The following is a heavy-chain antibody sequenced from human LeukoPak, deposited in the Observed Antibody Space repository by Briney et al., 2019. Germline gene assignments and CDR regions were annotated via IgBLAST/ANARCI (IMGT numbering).Heavy chain of an antibody. D-gene: IGHD4-23*01. J-gene: IGHJ5*02. V-gene: IGHV3-21*01. CDR3: AKNSGRTGWFDP. CDR1: GFTFSTYS. CDR2: ISSSNSYI. Sequence: GGSLRLSCAASGFTFSTYSMNWVRQAPGNGLEWVSSISSSNSYIYYADSVKGRFTISRDNAKNSLYLQMNSLRAEDTAVYYCAKNSGRTGWFDPWGQGTLVTVSS.